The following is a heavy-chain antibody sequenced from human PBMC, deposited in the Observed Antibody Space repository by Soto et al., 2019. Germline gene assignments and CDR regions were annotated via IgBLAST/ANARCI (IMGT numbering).Heavy chain of an antibody. J-gene: IGHJ6*02. CDR2: IDYSGST. CDR1: GGSISSYY. V-gene: IGHV4-59*01. Sequence: QVQLQESGPGLVKPSETLSLTCTVSGGSISSYYWSWIRQPPGKGLEWIGYIDYSGSTNYHPSLKSRVTISVDTSKNQFSRKLSSVTAADTAVYYCARRLGEKVYGDYDYYYYGMDVWGQGTTVTVSS. D-gene: IGHD4-17*01. CDR3: ARRLGEKVYGDYDYYYYGMDV.